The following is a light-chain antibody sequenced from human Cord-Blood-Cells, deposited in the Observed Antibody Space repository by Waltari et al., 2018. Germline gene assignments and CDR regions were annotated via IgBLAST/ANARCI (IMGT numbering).Light chain of an antibody. CDR3: QSADSSGTYAV. V-gene: IGLV3-25*03. CDR2: KDS. Sequence: SYELTHPPSLSVSPGQPARITCSGDALPKQHPYVYQQKPGQAPVLVIYKDSERPSGIPERFSGSSSGTTVTLTISGVQAEDEADYYCQSADSSGTYAVFGGGTKLTVL. CDR1: ALPKQH. J-gene: IGLJ3*02.